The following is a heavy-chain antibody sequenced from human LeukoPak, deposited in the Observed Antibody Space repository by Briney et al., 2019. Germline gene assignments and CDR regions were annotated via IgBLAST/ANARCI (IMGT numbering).Heavy chain of an antibody. J-gene: IGHJ5*02. Sequence: PGGSLRLSCAASGFTFSSYSMNWVRQAPGKGLEWVSSISSSSTYIYYADSMKGRFTISRDNAKNSLYLQMNSLRAEDTAVYYCARLSWFGELSQQRFDPWGQGTLVTVSS. D-gene: IGHD3-10*01. CDR3: ARLSWFGELSQQRFDP. CDR2: ISSSSTYI. CDR1: GFTFSSYS. V-gene: IGHV3-21*01.